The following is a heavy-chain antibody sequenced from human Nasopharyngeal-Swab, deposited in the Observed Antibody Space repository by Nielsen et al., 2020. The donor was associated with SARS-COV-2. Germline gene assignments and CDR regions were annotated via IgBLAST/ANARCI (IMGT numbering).Heavy chain of an antibody. D-gene: IGHD1-26*01. Sequence: ESLKISCAASGFTFSNAWMSWVRQAPGKGLEWVGRIKRKTDGGTTEYAAPVKGRFTISRDDSKNSLYLQMNSLKSEDTAVYYCTSWEGPHWGQGTLVTVSS. CDR1: GFTFSNAW. V-gene: IGHV3-15*01. CDR2: IKRKTDGGTT. J-gene: IGHJ4*02. CDR3: TSWEGPH.